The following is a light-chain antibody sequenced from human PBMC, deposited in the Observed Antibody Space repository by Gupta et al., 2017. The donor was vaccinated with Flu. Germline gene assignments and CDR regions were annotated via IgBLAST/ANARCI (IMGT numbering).Light chain of an antibody. Sequence: QSALTQPASVSGYPGKSITISCTGTSSDVGGYNYVSWYQQHPGKAPTLMIYEVINRHSGVSNRFSGFKSGSTASLTISGLQAEDEADYYCSSYTSSSSLLVFGGGTKLTVL. J-gene: IGLJ2*01. CDR3: SSYTSSSSLLV. CDR2: EVI. CDR1: SSDVGGYNY. V-gene: IGLV2-14*01.